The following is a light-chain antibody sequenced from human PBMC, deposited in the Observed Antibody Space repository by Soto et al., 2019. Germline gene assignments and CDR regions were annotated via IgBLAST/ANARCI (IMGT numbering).Light chain of an antibody. CDR1: QSVSSTY. CDR3: QQYAGSPLA. Sequence: EIVLTQSPVTLSLSPGERATLSCRASQSVSSTYLAWYQQRPGQAPRLLIYGASSRATGIPDRFSGSGSGTDFTLTISRLEPEDFAVYYCQQYAGSPLAFGGGTKVEIK. V-gene: IGKV3-20*01. CDR2: GAS. J-gene: IGKJ4*01.